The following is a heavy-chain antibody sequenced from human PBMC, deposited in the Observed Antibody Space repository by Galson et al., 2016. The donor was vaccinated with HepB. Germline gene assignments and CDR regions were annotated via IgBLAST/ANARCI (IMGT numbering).Heavy chain of an antibody. CDR2: ISSSGEHI. D-gene: IGHD1-26*01. Sequence: SLRLSCAASGFTFSSYAMSWVRQSPGEGLEWVSSISSSGEHISYADSVKGRFTISRDNSKNTVSLLMSSLRADDTAIYYCAKVGFSDLDYRGQGTLVTVSS. CDR3: AKVGFSDLDY. CDR1: GFTFSSYA. V-gene: IGHV3-23*01. J-gene: IGHJ4*02.